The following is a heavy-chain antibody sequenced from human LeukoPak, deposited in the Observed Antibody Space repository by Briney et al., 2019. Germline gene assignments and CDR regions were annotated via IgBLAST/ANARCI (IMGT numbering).Heavy chain of an antibody. J-gene: IGHJ4*02. CDR1: GGSVTSGNYY. CDR2: IYTNGGA. CDR3: AREPPGY. V-gene: IGHV4-61*02. Sequence: PSQTLSLTXTVSGGSVTSGNYYWNWIRQPAGKGLEWIGRIYTNGGASYNPSLKSRVTISIDASKNQFPLKLSSVTAADTAVYYCAREPPGYWGQGILVTVSS.